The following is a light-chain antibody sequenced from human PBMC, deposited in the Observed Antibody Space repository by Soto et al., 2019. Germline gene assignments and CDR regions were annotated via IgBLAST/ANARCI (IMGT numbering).Light chain of an antibody. CDR1: QSLAYIDGNTY. CDR2: YVA. V-gene: IGKV2-30*01. Sequence: EVVMTQSPLSLPVTLGQPASISCRSSQSLAYIDGNTYLTWFHQRPGQSPRRLIYYVANRDSGVPDRFSGSGSGTDLTLKISRVEAEDAGIYYCMQSTHWPPYTFGQGTKLEIK. J-gene: IGKJ2*01. CDR3: MQSTHWPPYT.